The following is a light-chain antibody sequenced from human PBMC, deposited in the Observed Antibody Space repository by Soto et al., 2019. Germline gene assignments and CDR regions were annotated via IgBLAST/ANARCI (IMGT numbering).Light chain of an antibody. V-gene: IGLV2-14*01. J-gene: IGLJ2*01. CDR3: SSYSGSSFVL. CDR2: DVS. CDR1: TSDVGGYNY. Sequence: SALTQPASVSGSPGQSITISCTGTTSDVGGYNYVSWYQQHPGKAPKLMIYDVSNWPSGIPSRFSGSKSGNTASLTISGLQPEDEADYYCSSYSGSSFVLFGGGTKLTVL.